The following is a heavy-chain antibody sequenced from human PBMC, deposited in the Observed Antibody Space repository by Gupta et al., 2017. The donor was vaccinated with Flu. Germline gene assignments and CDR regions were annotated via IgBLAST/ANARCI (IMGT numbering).Heavy chain of an antibody. J-gene: IGHJ1*01. D-gene: IGHD3-9*01. CDR3: ARDFDWAFQH. CDR1: GVPLSDCH. Sequence: VQLVESGGDLVQPGGSLRLSCAASGVPLSDCHMSWVRQAPGRGLEWLSYIGSGGNTDYAESGRGRFTISRDNAKNTLYLQMNNLRDEDTAVYYCARDFDWAFQHWGQGILVTVSS. V-gene: IGHV3-11*06. CDR2: IGSGGNT.